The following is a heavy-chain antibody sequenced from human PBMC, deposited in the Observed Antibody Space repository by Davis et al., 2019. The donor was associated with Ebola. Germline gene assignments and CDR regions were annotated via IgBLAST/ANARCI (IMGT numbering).Heavy chain of an antibody. CDR2: GTSADT. CDR1: GFILSSYV. CDR3: TKDNRTIWSEV. Sequence: GGSLRLSCAASGFILSSYVMSWVRQAPGKGLEWVSTYGTSADTYYADSVKGRFTITRDNSKNTLYLQMNGLRVEDTAIYYCTKDNRTIWSEVWGQGTMVTVSS. D-gene: IGHD2/OR15-2a*01. J-gene: IGHJ3*01. V-gene: IGHV3-23*01.